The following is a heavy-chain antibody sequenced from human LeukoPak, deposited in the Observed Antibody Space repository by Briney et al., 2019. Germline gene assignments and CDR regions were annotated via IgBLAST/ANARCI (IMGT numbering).Heavy chain of an antibody. J-gene: IGHJ5*02. D-gene: IGHD2-2*01. CDR1: GGSISSYY. CDR2: IYTSGST. CDR3: ARDWFPAARRREFDP. V-gene: IGHV4-4*07. Sequence: PSETLSLTCTVSGGSISSYYWSWIRQPAGNGLEWIGRIYTSGSTNYNPSLKSRVTMSVDTSKNQFSLKLSSVTAADPAVYYCARDWFPAARRREFDPWGQGTLVTVSS.